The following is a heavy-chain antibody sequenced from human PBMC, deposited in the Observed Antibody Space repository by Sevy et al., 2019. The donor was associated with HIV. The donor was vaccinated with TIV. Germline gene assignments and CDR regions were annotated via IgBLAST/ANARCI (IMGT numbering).Heavy chain of an antibody. V-gene: IGHV3-23*01. Sequence: GGSLRLSCGVSGFALRSYTMNWVHQAPGKGLEWVASIGATGGSTYYADSVKGRFTISRDVSKSTLYLQMNSLTTEDTAMFYCAKTLQKLPFHPHYFDYWGQGTLVTVSS. CDR3: AKTLQKLPFHPHYFDY. D-gene: IGHD5-12*01. CDR1: GFALRSYT. J-gene: IGHJ4*02. CDR2: IGATGGST.